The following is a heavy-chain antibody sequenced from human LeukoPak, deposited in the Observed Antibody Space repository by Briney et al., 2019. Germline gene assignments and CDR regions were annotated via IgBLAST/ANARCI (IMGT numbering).Heavy chain of an antibody. CDR2: INHSGST. V-gene: IGHV4-34*01. Sequence: PSETLSLTCAVYGGSFSGYYWSWIRQPPGKGLEWIGEINHSGSTNYNPSLKSRVTISADTSKNQFSLKLSSVTAADTAVYYCARGRAYYYDSSGYWSDYWGQGTLVTVSS. CDR3: ARGRAYYYDSSGYWSDY. J-gene: IGHJ4*02. CDR1: GGSFSGYY. D-gene: IGHD3-22*01.